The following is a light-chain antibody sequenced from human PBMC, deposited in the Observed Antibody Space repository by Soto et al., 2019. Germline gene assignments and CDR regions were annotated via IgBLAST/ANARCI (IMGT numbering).Light chain of an antibody. V-gene: IGKV3-20*01. CDR3: QQYGSSSWT. CDR1: QRVSSSY. J-gene: IGKJ1*01. Sequence: EIVLTQSPGTLSLSPGERETLSCRASQRVSSSYLAWYQQKPGQAPRLLIYGTSSRATAIPDRFSGSGSGTDFTLTICRLEPEDFAVYYCQQYGSSSWTFGQGTKVDIK. CDR2: GTS.